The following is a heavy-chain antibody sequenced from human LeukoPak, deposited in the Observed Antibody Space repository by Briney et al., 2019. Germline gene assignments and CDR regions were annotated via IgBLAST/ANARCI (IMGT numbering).Heavy chain of an antibody. Sequence: SETLSLTCAVYGGSFSGYYWSWLRQPPGKGLEWIGEINHSGSTNYNPSLKSRVTISVDTSKNQFSLKLSSVTAADTAVYYCARTHIVVVTAIPRDWYFDLWGRGTLVTVSS. J-gene: IGHJ2*01. D-gene: IGHD2-21*02. V-gene: IGHV4-34*01. CDR2: INHSGST. CDR1: GGSFSGYY. CDR3: ARTHIVVVTAIPRDWYFDL.